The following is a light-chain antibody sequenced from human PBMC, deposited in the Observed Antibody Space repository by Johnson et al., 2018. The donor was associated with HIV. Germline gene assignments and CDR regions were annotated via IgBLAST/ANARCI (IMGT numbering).Light chain of an antibody. J-gene: IGLJ1*01. V-gene: IGLV1-51*01. CDR1: SSNIGNNY. CDR3: GTWDSSLSAYYV. Sequence: QPVLTQPPSVSAAPAQKVTISCSGSSSNIGNNYVSWYQQVPGAAPKLLIYDNNKRPSGIPDRFSGSKSGSSATLGITGLQTGDEADYYCGTWDSSLSAYYVFGTGTKVTVL. CDR2: DNN.